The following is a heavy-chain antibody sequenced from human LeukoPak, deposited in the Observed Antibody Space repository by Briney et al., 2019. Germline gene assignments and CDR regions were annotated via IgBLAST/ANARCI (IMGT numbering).Heavy chain of an antibody. D-gene: IGHD6-13*01. CDR2: INPSGGST. V-gene: IGHV1-46*01. CDR1: GYTFTSYY. J-gene: IGHJ6*03. CDR3: ASLIPGAYSSSWDYYYYMDV. Sequence: GASVKVSCKASGYTFTSYYMHWVRQAPGQGLEWMGIINPSGGSTSYAQKFQGRVTMTRDMSTSTVYMELSSLRSEDTAVYYCASLIPGAYSSSWDYYYYMDVWGKGTTVTVSS.